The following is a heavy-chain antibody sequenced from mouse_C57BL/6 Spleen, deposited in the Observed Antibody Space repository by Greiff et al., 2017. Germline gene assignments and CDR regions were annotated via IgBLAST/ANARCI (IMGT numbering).Heavy chain of an antibody. CDR3: ARSAGRRGSPYAMDY. D-gene: IGHD2-12*01. CDR2: IDPSDSYT. J-gene: IGHJ4*01. CDR1: GYTFTSYW. Sequence: QVQLQQPGAELVMPGASVKLSCKASGYTFTSYWMHWVKQRPGQGLEWIGEIDPSDSYTNYNQKFKGKSTLTVDKSSSTAYMQLSSLTSEDSAVYYCARSAGRRGSPYAMDYWGQGTSVTVSS. V-gene: IGHV1-69*01.